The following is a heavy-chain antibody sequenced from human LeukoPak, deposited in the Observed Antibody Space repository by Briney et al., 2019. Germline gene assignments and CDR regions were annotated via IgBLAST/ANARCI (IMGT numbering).Heavy chain of an antibody. D-gene: IGHD2-2*01. V-gene: IGHV1-18*01. CDR2: ISAYNGNT. Sequence: ASVKVSSKASGYTFTSYGISWVRQAPGQGLEWMGWISAYNGNTNYAQKLQGRVTMTTDTSTSTAYMELRSLRSDDTAVYYCARESYCSSTSCYGRPDAFDIWGQGTMVTVSS. J-gene: IGHJ3*02. CDR3: ARESYCSSTSCYGRPDAFDI. CDR1: GYTFTSYG.